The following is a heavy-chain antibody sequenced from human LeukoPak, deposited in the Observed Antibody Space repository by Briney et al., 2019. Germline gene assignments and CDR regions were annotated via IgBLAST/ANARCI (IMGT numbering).Heavy chain of an antibody. D-gene: IGHD3-9*01. Sequence: PGGSLRLSCAASGFTFSSYSMNWVRQAPGKGLEWVSSFSSSSSYIYYADSVKGRFTISRDNAKNSLYLQMNSLRAEDTAVYYCARDGMTYYDILTGDFDYWGQGTLVTVSS. V-gene: IGHV3-21*01. CDR3: ARDGMTYYDILTGDFDY. CDR2: FSSSSSYI. CDR1: GFTFSSYS. J-gene: IGHJ4*02.